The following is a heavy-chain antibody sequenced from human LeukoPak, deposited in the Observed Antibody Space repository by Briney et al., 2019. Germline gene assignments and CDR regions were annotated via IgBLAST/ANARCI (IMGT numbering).Heavy chain of an antibody. CDR3: ARTAARDYYYYYYMDV. CDR2: ISSSGSTI. V-gene: IGHV3-48*03. J-gene: IGHJ6*03. D-gene: IGHD6-6*01. Sequence: GGSLRLSCAASGFTFSSYEMNWVRQAPGKGLEWVSYISSSGSTIYYADSVKGRFTISRDNAKNSLYLQMNSLRAEDTAVYYCARTAARDYYYYYYMDVWGKGTTVTVPS. CDR1: GFTFSSYE.